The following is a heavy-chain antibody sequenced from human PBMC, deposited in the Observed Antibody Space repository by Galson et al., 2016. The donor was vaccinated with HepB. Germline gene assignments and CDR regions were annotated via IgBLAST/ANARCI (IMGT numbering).Heavy chain of an antibody. CDR1: GFSFSDYD. J-gene: IGHJ4*02. Sequence: SLRLSCAASGFSFSDYDMNWVRQTPGKGLEWVSNINYRGEKTFYDASVKGRFTISRDNSNNTLYLQMNNLRAEDTAVYYCVKDPNWQSGYWGQGSLVTVSS. CDR3: VKDPNWQSGY. D-gene: IGHD2-8*01. CDR2: INYRGEKT. V-gene: IGHV3-23*01.